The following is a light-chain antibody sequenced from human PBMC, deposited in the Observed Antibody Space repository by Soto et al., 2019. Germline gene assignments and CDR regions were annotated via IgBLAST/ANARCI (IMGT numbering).Light chain of an antibody. CDR1: QNILYSSNNKNY. CDR2: WAS. Sequence: DIVMTQYPDSLAVSLGERATINCKSSQNILYSSNNKNYLAWYQQKPGQPPKLLIYWASTRESGVPDRFSGSGSGTDFTLTISSLQAEDVAVYYCQQYYSTPQTFGQGTKLEIK. J-gene: IGKJ2*01. V-gene: IGKV4-1*01. CDR3: QQYYSTPQT.